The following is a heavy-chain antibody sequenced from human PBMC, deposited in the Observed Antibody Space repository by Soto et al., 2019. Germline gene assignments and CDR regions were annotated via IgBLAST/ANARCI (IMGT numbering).Heavy chain of an antibody. V-gene: IGHV1-8*01. D-gene: IGHD3-3*01. CDR1: GYTFTSYD. J-gene: IGHJ3*02. Sequence: QVQLVQSGAEVKKPGASVKVSCKASGYTFTSYDINWVRQATGQGLGWMGWMNPNSGNTGYAQKFQGRVTMTRNTSISTAYMKLSSRRSENTAVYYCASPARNYDFWSGYSFDIWGQGTMVTVSS. CDR3: ASPARNYDFWSGYSFDI. CDR2: MNPNSGNT.